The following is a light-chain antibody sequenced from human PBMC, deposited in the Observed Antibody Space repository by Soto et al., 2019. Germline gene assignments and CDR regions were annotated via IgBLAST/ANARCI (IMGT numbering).Light chain of an antibody. CDR2: GAS. J-gene: IGKJ5*01. V-gene: IGKV3-15*01. CDR3: QQYNIWTPIT. Sequence: ISVTQSPATRSVSPGDKATLSLSASPSVSSNLAWYQQKTGQAPRLLIYGASTRATGIPARFSGSGSGTEFTLTISSLQSADFAVYYCQQYNIWTPITFGQGTRLEIK. CDR1: PSVSSN.